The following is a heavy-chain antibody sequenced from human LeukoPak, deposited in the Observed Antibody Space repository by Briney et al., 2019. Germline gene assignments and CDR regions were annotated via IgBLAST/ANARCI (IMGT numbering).Heavy chain of an antibody. CDR3: ARVRGTLGAFDI. CDR1: GLIFSDYG. CDR2: IKQDGSET. V-gene: IGHV3-7*01. D-gene: IGHD2-15*01. Sequence: GGSLRLSCTASGLIFSDYGMSWVRQAPGKGLEWVANIKQDGSETYYVDSVKGRFTISRDNAKNSLYLQMNSLRVEDTAVYYCARVRGTLGAFDIWGQGTMVTVSS. J-gene: IGHJ3*02.